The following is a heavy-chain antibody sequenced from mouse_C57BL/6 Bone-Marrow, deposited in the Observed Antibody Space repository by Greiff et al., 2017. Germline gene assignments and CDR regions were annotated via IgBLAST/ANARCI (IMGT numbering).Heavy chain of an antibody. D-gene: IGHD2-1*01. CDR2: IDPSDSYT. J-gene: IGHJ3*01. CDR3: ARKGNFTGLAY. CDR1: GYTFTSYW. Sequence: VQLQQPGAELVMPGASVKLSCKASGYTFTSYWMHWVKQRPGQGLEWIGEIDPSDSYTNYNQKFKGKATLTVDKSSSTAYMQLSSLTSEDSAVYYCARKGNFTGLAYWGQGTLVTVSA. V-gene: IGHV1-69*01.